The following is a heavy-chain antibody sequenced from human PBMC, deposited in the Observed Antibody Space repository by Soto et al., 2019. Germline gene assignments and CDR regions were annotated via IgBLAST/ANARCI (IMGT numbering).Heavy chain of an antibody. V-gene: IGHV1-2*02. CDR3: ASSRRVIPRVTYNWFDP. CDR1: GYSFSGYY. Sequence: ASVKVSCKASGYSFSGYYMNWVRQAPGQGLEWMGWIKPNSGGTDYAQKFQGRVTMTRDTSISTAYMELRGLRYDDTAVYYCASSRRVIPRVTYNWFDPWGQGTLVTVSS. D-gene: IGHD3-10*01. CDR2: IKPNSGGT. J-gene: IGHJ5*02.